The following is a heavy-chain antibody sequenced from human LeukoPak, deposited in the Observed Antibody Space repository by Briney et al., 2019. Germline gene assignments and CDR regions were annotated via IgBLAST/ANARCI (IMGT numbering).Heavy chain of an antibody. J-gene: IGHJ3*02. CDR2: INHSGST. CDR1: GGSFSGYY. V-gene: IGHV4-34*01. CDR3: ARRHYSVYSYGYANDAFDI. D-gene: IGHD5-18*01. Sequence: PSETLSLTCAVYGGSFSGYYWSWIRQPPGKGLEWIGEINHSGSTNYNPSLKSRVTISVDTSKNQFSLKLSSVTAADTAVYYCARRHYSVYSYGYANDAFDIWGQGTMVTVSS.